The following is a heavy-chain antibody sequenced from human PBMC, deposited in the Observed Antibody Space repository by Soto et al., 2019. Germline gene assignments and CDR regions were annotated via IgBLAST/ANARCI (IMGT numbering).Heavy chain of an antibody. CDR1: GFTLNNYG. V-gene: IGHV3-30*18. J-gene: IGHJ4*02. Sequence: QVHLVESGGGVVQPGRSLRLSCAASGFTLNNYGMHWVRQAPGKGLEWGAVISYDGSNKYYADSVKGRFAMSRDNSKNALYMQMNCLRVQNTAVYYCAKDAFYYDSSGDFEGGYFDYWGQGTLVTVSS. CDR2: ISYDGSNK. D-gene: IGHD3-22*01. CDR3: AKDAFYYDSSGDFEGGYFDY.